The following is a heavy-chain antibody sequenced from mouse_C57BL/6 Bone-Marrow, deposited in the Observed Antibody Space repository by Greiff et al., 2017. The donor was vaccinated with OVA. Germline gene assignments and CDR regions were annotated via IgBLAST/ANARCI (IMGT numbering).Heavy chain of an antibody. CDR1: GYTFTDYY. CDR3: ARGMVTTTMDY. Sequence: EVQLQQSGPELVKPGASVKISCKASGYTFTDYYMNWVKQSHGKSLEWIGDINPNNGGTSYNQKFKGKATLTVDKSSSTAYMELRSLTSEDSAVYYCARGMVTTTMDYWGQGTSVTVSS. CDR2: INPNNGGT. V-gene: IGHV1-26*01. D-gene: IGHD2-2*01. J-gene: IGHJ4*01.